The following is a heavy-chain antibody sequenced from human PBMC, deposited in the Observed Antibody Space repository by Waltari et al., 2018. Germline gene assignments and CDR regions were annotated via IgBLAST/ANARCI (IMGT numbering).Heavy chain of an antibody. CDR1: GGSISSGDYY. CDR2: IYYSGST. Sequence: QVQLQESGPGLVKPSETLSLTCTVSGGSISSGDYYWSWIRQHPGKGLEWIGYIYYSGSTHYNPSLKSRTTISVDTPRNQFSLKLTSVTAADTAVYYCARDTEYYYDDSGFVFDIWGQGTMVTVSS. J-gene: IGHJ3*02. D-gene: IGHD3-22*01. CDR3: ARDTEYYYDDSGFVFDI. V-gene: IGHV4-30-4*08.